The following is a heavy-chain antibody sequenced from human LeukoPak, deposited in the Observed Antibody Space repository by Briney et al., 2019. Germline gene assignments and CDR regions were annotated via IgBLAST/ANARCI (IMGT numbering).Heavy chain of an antibody. V-gene: IGHV3-48*04. Sequence: PGGSLRLSCAASGFTFSSYGMTWVRQAPGKGLEWVSYISSSSSTIYYADSVKGRFTISRDNAKNSLYLQMNSLRAEDTAVYYCARDRLYIAAALYGAFDIWGQGTMVTVSS. CDR1: GFTFSSYG. J-gene: IGHJ3*02. D-gene: IGHD6-13*01. CDR2: ISSSSSTI. CDR3: ARDRLYIAAALYGAFDI.